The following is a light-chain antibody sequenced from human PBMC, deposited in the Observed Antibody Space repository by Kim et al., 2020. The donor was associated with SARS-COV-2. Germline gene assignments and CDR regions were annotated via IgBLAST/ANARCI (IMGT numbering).Light chain of an antibody. V-gene: IGKV3-11*01. CDR3: LQRSKWPRT. CDR2: DAS. CDR1: QNIGTS. Sequence: APLPCRASQNIGTSLRWYQQKPGQSPRLVIYDASQRPTGIPARFSGSGSGTDFTLTISSLEPEDFASFYCLQRSKWPRTFGQGTKLEI. J-gene: IGKJ2*01.